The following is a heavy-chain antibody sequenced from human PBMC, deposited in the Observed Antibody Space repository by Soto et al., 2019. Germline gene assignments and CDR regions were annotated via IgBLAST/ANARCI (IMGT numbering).Heavy chain of an antibody. D-gene: IGHD5-18*01. J-gene: IGHJ4*02. CDR1: GGSISSSN. Sequence: ETLSLTCTVSGGSISSSNWWTWVRQAPGKGLEWVSAISGSGGSTYYADSVKGRFTISRDNSKNTLYLQMNSLRADDTAVYFCAKEHGGGTSMITSYFDYWGRGTLVTVSS. CDR2: ISGSGGST. CDR3: AKEHGGGTSMITSYFDY. V-gene: IGHV3-23*01.